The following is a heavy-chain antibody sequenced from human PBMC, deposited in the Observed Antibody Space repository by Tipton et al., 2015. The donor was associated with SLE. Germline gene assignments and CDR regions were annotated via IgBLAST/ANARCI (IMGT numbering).Heavy chain of an antibody. D-gene: IGHD3-22*01. Sequence: LRLSCTVSGGSISSSTYYWGWIRQPPGKGLEWIGSIYYSGSTYYNPSLKSRVTISVDTSKSQFSLKLSSVTAADTAVYYCARHYYDTSGYYPYYFDYWGQGTLVTVSS. CDR3: ARHYYDTSGYYPYYFDY. V-gene: IGHV4-39*01. CDR2: IYYSGST. CDR1: GGSISSSTYY. J-gene: IGHJ4*02.